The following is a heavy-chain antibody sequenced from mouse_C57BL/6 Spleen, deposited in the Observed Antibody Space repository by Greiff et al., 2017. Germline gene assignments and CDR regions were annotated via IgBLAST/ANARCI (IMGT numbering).Heavy chain of an antibody. CDR2: IYPRDGST. CDR3: ARNPYYYGSSYYFGC. CDR1: GYTFTDHT. Sequence: VQLQQSDAELVKPGASVKISCKASGYTFTDHTIHWMKQRPEQGLEWIGYIYPRDGSTKYNEKFKGKATLTADKSSSTAYMQLNSLTSEDSAVYFCARNPYYYGSSYYFGCWGKGTTLTVA. D-gene: IGHD1-1*01. V-gene: IGHV1-78*01. J-gene: IGHJ2*01.